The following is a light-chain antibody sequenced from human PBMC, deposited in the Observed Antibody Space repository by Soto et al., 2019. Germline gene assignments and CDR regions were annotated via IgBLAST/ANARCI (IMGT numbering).Light chain of an antibody. CDR2: AAS. J-gene: IGKJ4*01. V-gene: IGKV1-12*01. CDR3: QQASTYPLT. CDR1: QTIFSW. Sequence: DIQMTQSPSSVSASVGDSVTITCRASQTIFSWLAWYQHKPGKAPNLLISAASTLQSGVPSRFSGSGSGTDFTLTISSLQPEDVATYYCQQASTYPLTFGGGTKVEIK.